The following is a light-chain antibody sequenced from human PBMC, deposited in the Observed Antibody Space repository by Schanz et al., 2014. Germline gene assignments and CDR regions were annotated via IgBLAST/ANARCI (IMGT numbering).Light chain of an antibody. V-gene: IGLV2-14*01. J-gene: IGLJ3*02. Sequence: QSALTQPASVSGSPGQSITISCTGTSSDVGGYNYVSWYQQHPGKAPKLMIYDVSNRPSGVPDRFSGSKSGNTASLTISGLRAEDEADYYCSSYTSSPSWVFGGGTKLTVL. CDR2: DVS. CDR3: SSYTSSPSWV. CDR1: SSDVGGYNY.